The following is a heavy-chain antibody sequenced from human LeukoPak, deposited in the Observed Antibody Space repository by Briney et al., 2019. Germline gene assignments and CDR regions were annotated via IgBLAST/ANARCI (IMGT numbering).Heavy chain of an antibody. J-gene: IGHJ6*03. D-gene: IGHD3-10*02. Sequence: GVTLTLSSSASGFTFSSYGMSWVRQAPGQGLEGFSAPNGSGASTYHADSVKGRITISTDNSKNTLYLQMNSLRAEDTAVYYCAELGITMIGGVWGKGTTVTIS. CDR2: PNGSGAST. CDR3: AELGITMIGGV. CDR1: GFTFSSYG. V-gene: IGHV3-23*01.